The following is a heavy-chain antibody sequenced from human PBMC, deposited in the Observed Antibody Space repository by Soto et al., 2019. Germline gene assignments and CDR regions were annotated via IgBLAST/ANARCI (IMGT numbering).Heavy chain of an antibody. J-gene: IGHJ3*02. V-gene: IGHV3-23*01. Sequence: GSLRLSCAASGFTFSSYAMSWVRHAPGKGLEWVSAISGSGGSTYYADSVKGRFTISRDNSKNTLYLQMNSLRAEDTAVYYCAKTQSRPWDAFDIWGQGTMVTVSS. CDR1: GFTFSSYA. CDR2: ISGSGGST. CDR3: AKTQSRPWDAFDI.